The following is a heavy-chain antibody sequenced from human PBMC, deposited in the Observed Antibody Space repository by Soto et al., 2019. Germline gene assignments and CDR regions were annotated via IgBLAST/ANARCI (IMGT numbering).Heavy chain of an antibody. CDR1: GYTFTGYY. Sequence: ASVKVSCKASGYTFTGYYMHWVRQAPGQGLEWMGIINPSGGSTSYAQKFQGRVTMTRDTSTSTVYMELSSLRSEDTAVYYCARDLGEMATIGYYYYGMDVRGQGTTVTVSS. CDR3: ARDLGEMATIGYYYYGMDV. D-gene: IGHD5-12*01. CDR2: INPSGGST. J-gene: IGHJ6*02. V-gene: IGHV1-46*01.